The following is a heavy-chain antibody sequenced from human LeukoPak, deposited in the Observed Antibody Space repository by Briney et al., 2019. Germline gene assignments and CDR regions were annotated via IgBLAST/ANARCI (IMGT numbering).Heavy chain of an antibody. V-gene: IGHV3-11*04. D-gene: IGHD6-13*01. CDR2: ISSSGSTI. CDR3: ARAGYSSSWYRFASGPPHYYSYYYMDV. J-gene: IGHJ6*03. CDR1: GFTFSDYY. Sequence: GGSLRLSCAASGFTFSDYYMSWIRQAPGKGLEWVSYISSSGSTIYYADSVKGRFTISRDNAKNSLYLQMNSLRAEDTAVYYCARAGYSSSWYRFASGPPHYYSYYYMDVWGKGTTVTVSS.